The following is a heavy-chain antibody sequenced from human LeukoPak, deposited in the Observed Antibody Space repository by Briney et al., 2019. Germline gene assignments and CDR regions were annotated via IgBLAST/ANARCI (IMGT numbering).Heavy chain of an antibody. CDR2: TYYRSTWYN. CDR3: ARRLTQYDCFDP. CDR1: GDSVSSNSVT. D-gene: IGHD2-2*01. V-gene: IGHV6-1*01. J-gene: IGHJ5*02. Sequence: SQTLSLTCAISGDSVSSNSVTWNWIRQSPSRGLEWLGRTYYRSTWYNNYAVSVRGRITVNPDTSKNQFSLHLNSVTPEDTAVYYCARRLTQYDCFDPWGQGILVTVSS.